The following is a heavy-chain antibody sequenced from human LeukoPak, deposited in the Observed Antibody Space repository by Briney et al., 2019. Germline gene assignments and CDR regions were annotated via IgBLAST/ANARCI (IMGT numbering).Heavy chain of an antibody. CDR3: ARDLRSSKQWLEQVFNPYYYYGMDV. Sequence: GRSLRLSCAASGFTFSSYAMHWVRQAPGKGLEWVAVISYDGSNKYYADSVKGRFTISRDNSKNTLYLQMNSLRAEDTAVYYCARDLRSSKQWLEQVFNPYYYYGMDVWGQGTTVTVSS. CDR2: ISYDGSNK. J-gene: IGHJ6*02. D-gene: IGHD6-19*01. V-gene: IGHV3-30-3*01. CDR1: GFTFSSYA.